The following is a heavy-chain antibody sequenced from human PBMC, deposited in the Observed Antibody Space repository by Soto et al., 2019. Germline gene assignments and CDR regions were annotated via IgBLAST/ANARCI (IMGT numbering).Heavy chain of an antibody. CDR1: GGSISSGGYY. Sequence: VSGGSISSGGYYWSWIRQHPGKGLEWIGYIYYSGSTYYNPSLKSRVTISVDTSKNQFSLKLSSVTAADTAVYYCARGPIVVVPAAILPYYFDYWGQGTLVTVSS. D-gene: IGHD2-2*02. J-gene: IGHJ4*02. CDR2: IYYSGST. CDR3: ARGPIVVVPAAILPYYFDY. V-gene: IGHV4-31*02.